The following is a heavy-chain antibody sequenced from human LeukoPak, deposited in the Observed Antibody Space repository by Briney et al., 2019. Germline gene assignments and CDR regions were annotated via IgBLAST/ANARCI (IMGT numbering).Heavy chain of an antibody. CDR1: GFTFSSYG. Sequence: PGRSLRLSCAASGFTFSSYGMHWVRQAPGKGLEWVAVISYDGSNKYYADSVKGRFTISRDNSKNTLYLQMNSLRAGDTAVYYCAKNSGYSYGSVDYWGQGTLVTVSS. V-gene: IGHV3-30*18. CDR2: ISYDGSNK. D-gene: IGHD5-18*01. CDR3: AKNSGYSYGSVDY. J-gene: IGHJ4*02.